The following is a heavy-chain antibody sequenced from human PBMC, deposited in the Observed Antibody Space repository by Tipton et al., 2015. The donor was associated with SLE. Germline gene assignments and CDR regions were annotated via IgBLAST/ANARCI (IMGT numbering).Heavy chain of an antibody. CDR1: GFTFSSYA. V-gene: IGHV3-30*04. CDR3: AREAYYYGSGSYVDYGMDV. J-gene: IGHJ6*02. Sequence: SLRLSCAASGFTFSSYAMHWVRQAPGKGLEWVAVISYDRSNKYYADSVKGRFTISRDNSKNTLYLQMNSLRAEDTAVYYCAREAYYYGSGSYVDYGMDVWGQGTTVTVSS. D-gene: IGHD3-10*01. CDR2: ISYDRSNK.